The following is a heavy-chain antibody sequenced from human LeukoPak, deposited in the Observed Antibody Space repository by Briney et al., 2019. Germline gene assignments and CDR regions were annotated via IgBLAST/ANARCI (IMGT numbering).Heavy chain of an antibody. D-gene: IGHD2-2*01. CDR3: ARDRELGGPAAVYYYYYYMDV. V-gene: IGHV1-2*06. CDR2: INPKSGVI. CDR1: GYTFTDYY. Sequence: ASVKVSCKASGYTFTDYYMHWVRQAPGQGLEWMGRINPKSGVINYAQKFQGRVTMTRDTSISTAYMELSRLRSDDTAVYYCARDRELGGPAAVYYYYYYMDVWGKGTTVTVSS. J-gene: IGHJ6*03.